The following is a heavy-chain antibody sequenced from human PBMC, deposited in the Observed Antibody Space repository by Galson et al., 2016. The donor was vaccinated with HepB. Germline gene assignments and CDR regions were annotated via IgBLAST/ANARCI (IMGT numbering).Heavy chain of an antibody. V-gene: IGHV3-66*02. CDR1: GFNVSSNY. CDR2: INAGGST. D-gene: IGHD3-3*01. J-gene: IGHJ4*02. CDR3: ARGAPYYDFWSGKPFDY. Sequence: SLRLSCAASGFNVSSNYMNWVRQAPGKGLEWVSVINAGGSTYHADSVKGRFTISRDSSKNTLYFQMNSLRAEDTAMYYCARGAPYYDFWSGKPFDYWGQGTLVTVSS.